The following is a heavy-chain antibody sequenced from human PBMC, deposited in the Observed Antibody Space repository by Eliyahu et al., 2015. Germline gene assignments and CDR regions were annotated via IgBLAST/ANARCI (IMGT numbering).Heavy chain of an antibody. CDR2: MKQDGSEI. CDR3: TRDFQGPRDYGFEY. Sequence: EVQLVESGGGLVQPGGSLTLACAASGFTSSNYWMSWVRQAPGKGLEWVANMKQDGSEIYYVDSVKGRFTISRDNTKNSLYLHMNSLRAEDTAVYFCTRDFQGPRDYGFEYWGQGALVTVSS. J-gene: IGHJ4*02. V-gene: IGHV3-7*03. D-gene: IGHD4-17*01. CDR1: GFTSSNYW.